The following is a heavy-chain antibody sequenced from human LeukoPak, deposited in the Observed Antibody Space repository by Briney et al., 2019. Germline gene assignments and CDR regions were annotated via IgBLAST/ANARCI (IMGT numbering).Heavy chain of an antibody. CDR3: ARDGDGYPSGNWFDP. CDR1: GGTFSSYA. J-gene: IGHJ5*02. D-gene: IGHD5-24*01. CDR2: IIPIFGIA. V-gene: IGHV1-69*04. Sequence: SVKVSCKASGGTFSSYAISWVRQAPGHGLEWMGRIIPIFGIANYAQKFQGRVTITADKSTSTAYMELSSLRSEDTAVYYCARDGDGYPSGNWFDPWGQGTLVTVSS.